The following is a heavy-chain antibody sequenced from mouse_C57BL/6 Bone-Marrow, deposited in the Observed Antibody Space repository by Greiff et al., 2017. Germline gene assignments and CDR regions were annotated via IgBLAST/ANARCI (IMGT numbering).Heavy chain of an antibody. CDR1: GYTFTGYW. V-gene: IGHV1-9*01. CDR2: LLPGSGST. J-gene: IGHJ2*01. CDR3: SRDGGSSYGGY. D-gene: IGHD1-1*01. Sequence: VQLQQSGAELMKPGASVKLSCKATGYTFTGYWIEWVKQRPGHGLEWIGELLPGSGSTNYNEKFKGKAPFTADTSSNTAYMQLSSLTTEDSAIXCCSRDGGSSYGGYWGQGTTLTVSS.